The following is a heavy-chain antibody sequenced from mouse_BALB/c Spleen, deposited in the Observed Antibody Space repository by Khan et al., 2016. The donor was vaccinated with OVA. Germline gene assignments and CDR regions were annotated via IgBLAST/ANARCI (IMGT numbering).Heavy chain of an antibody. J-gene: IGHJ3*01. V-gene: IGHV3-6*02. CDR2: ISYDGTN. CDR3: AWGGSVAWFAY. CDR1: GYSITSGFY. Sequence: EVQLQESGPGLVKPSQSLSLSCSVTGYSITSGFYWNWIRQFPGNKLEWMGYISYDGTNNYNPSLKNRISITRDTSRNQFFLKMNSVTTEDTATHYCAWGGSVAWFAYWGQGTLVTVSA. D-gene: IGHD1-1*01.